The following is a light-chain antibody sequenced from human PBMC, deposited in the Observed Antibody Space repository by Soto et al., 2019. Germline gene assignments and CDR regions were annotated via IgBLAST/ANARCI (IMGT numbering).Light chain of an antibody. V-gene: IGKV1-39*01. J-gene: IGKJ1*01. CDR2: PAS. Sequence: DIQMTQSPSSLSASVGDRVTITCRASQSISGWLAWYQQKPGKAPKLLIYPASSLQSGVPSRFSGSGSGTDFTLTINSLQPEDFATYYCQQSYSAPRTFGQGTKVDIK. CDR1: QSISGW. CDR3: QQSYSAPRT.